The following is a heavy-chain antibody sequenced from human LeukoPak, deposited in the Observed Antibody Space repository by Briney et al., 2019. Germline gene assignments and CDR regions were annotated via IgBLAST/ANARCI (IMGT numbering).Heavy chain of an antibody. CDR2: IYHSGGT. CDR1: GGSISSGGYS. J-gene: IGHJ5*02. CDR3: ARGGYCSSTSCYEGWFDP. V-gene: IGHV4-30-2*01. Sequence: SQTLSLTCAVSGGSISSGGYSWSWIRQPPGKGLEWIGYIYHSGGTYYNPSLKSRVTISVDRSKNQFSLKLSSVTAADTVVYYCARGGYCSSTSCYEGWFDPWGQGTLVTVSS. D-gene: IGHD2-2*01.